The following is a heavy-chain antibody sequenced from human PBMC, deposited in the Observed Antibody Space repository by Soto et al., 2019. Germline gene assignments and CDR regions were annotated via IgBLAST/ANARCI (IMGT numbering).Heavy chain of an antibody. J-gene: IGHJ4*02. CDR1: GFTFSSYE. CDR3: ATYRWGSSIDY. D-gene: IGHD3-16*01. CDR2: ISSSGNTI. V-gene: IGHV3-48*03. Sequence: GGSLRLSCAASGFTFSSYEMNWVRQAPGKGLEWVSYISSSGNTIYYADSVKGRFTISRDNAKNSLYLQMNSLRAEDTAVYYCATYRWGSSIDYWGQGTLVTVSS.